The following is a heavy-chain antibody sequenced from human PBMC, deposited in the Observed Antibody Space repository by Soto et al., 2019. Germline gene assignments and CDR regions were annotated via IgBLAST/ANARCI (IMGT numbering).Heavy chain of an antibody. CDR3: AKGSSAFDY. CDR2: ISSSGGST. CDR1: GFTFSSYG. V-gene: IGHV3-23*01. D-gene: IGHD3-22*01. J-gene: IGHJ4*02. Sequence: VQLLESGGGLVQPGGSLRLSCAASGFTFSSYGMSWVRQAPGKGLEWVSTISSSGGSTYYADSVKGRFTISRDNSKNTLFLQMSSLRAEDTALYYCAKGSSAFDYWGQGTLVTVSS.